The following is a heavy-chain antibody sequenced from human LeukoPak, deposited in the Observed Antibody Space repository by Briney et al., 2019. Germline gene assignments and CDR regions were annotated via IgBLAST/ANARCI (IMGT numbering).Heavy chain of an antibody. J-gene: IGHJ4*02. CDR2: ISGSGGST. D-gene: IGHD3-22*01. Sequence: GGSLRLSCAASGFTFSSYAMSWVRQAPGKGLEWVSAISGSGGSTYYADSVKGRFTISRDNSKNTLYLQMNSLRAEDTAVYYCAKDQVSGWLLRDVDYWGQGTLVTVSS. V-gene: IGHV3-23*01. CDR1: GFTFSSYA. CDR3: AKDQVSGWLLRDVDY.